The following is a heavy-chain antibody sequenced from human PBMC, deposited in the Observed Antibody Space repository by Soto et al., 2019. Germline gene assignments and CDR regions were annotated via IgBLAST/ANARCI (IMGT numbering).Heavy chain of an antibody. J-gene: IGHJ4*02. V-gene: IGHV3-48*03. CDR3: ARWEVVTGLDY. CDR1: GFTFSTSE. CDR2: ISGSGGTT. Sequence: GGSLRLSCAASGFTFSTSEMGWVRQAPGKVLEWISHISGSGGTTYYADSVKGRFTISRDNANHSLFLQMNSLRVADTAVYYCARWEVVTGLDYWGQGTLVNVSS. D-gene: IGHD3-22*01.